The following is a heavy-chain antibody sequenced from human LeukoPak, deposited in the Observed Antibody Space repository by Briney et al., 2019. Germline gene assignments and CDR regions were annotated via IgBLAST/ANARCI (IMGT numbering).Heavy chain of an antibody. CDR3: ARVVPAAQTFDY. Sequence: ASVKVSCKASGYTFTGYYMHWVRQAPGQGLEWIGWINPNSGGTNYAQKFQGRVTMTRDTSISTAYMELSRLRSDDTAVYYCARVVPAAQTFDYWGQGTLVTVSS. V-gene: IGHV1-2*02. CDR2: INPNSGGT. J-gene: IGHJ4*02. D-gene: IGHD2-2*01. CDR1: GYTFTGYY.